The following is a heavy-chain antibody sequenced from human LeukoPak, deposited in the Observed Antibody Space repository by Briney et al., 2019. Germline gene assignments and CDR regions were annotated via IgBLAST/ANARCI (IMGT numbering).Heavy chain of an antibody. D-gene: IGHD2-21*01. CDR3: ATLAYCGGDCYSGAFDI. J-gene: IGHJ3*02. CDR1: GFTFSSYW. Sequence: GGSLRLSCAASGFTFSSYWTHWVRQAPGKGLVWVSRINSDGSSTSYADYVKGRFTISRDNAKNTLYLQMNSLRAEDTAVYYCATLAYCGGDCYSGAFDIWGQGTMVTVSS. V-gene: IGHV3-74*01. CDR2: INSDGSST.